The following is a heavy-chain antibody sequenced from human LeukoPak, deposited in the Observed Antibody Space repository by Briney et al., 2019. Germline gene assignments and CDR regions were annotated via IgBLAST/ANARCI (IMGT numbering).Heavy chain of an antibody. CDR3: ARDWFDGDYDRFDY. CDR1: GFTFSSYW. Sequence: PGGSLRLSCAASGFTFSSYWMSWFRQAPGKGLEWVANIKQDGSQEFSVDSVKGRFTISRDNAKNSLYLQMNSLRVEDTAVYYCARDWFDGDYDRFDYWGQGTLVTVSS. D-gene: IGHD4-17*01. CDR2: IKQDGSQE. V-gene: IGHV3-7*03. J-gene: IGHJ4*02.